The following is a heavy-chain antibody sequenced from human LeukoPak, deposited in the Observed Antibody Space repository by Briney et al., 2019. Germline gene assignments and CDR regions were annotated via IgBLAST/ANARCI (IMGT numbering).Heavy chain of an antibody. CDR1: GFTFSSYA. V-gene: IGHV3-23*01. J-gene: IGHJ4*02. CDR2: ISGSGGST. Sequence: GGSLRLSCAASGFTFSSYAMSWVRQAPGTGLEWVSAISGSGGSTYYADSVKGRFTISRDNSKNTLYLQMNSLRAEDTALYYCARSGGYDRPFDYWGQGTLVTVSS. D-gene: IGHD5-12*01. CDR3: ARSGGYDRPFDY.